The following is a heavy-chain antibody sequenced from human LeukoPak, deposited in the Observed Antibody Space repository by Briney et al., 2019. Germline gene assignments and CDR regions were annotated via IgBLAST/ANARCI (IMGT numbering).Heavy chain of an antibody. J-gene: IGHJ4*02. CDR3: ARGLIPAAASPFDY. CDR1: GGTFSSYA. D-gene: IGHD2-2*01. V-gene: IGHV1-69*13. Sequence: SVKVSCKASGGTFSSYAISWVRQAPGQGLEWMGGVIPIFGTANYAQKFQGRVTITADESTSTAYMELSSLRSEDTAVYYCARGLIPAAASPFDYWGQGTLVTVSS. CDR2: VIPIFGTA.